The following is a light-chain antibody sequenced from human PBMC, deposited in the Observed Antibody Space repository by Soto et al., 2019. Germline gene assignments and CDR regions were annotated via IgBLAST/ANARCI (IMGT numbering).Light chain of an antibody. Sequence: QSVLTQPPSASGTPGQRVIISCSGSSSNIGSTNVYWYQQLPGTAHKLLIYSNNQRPSGVPDRVSGSKSGTSASRAISGLRSEDEADYYCASWAYSLGAYVFGTGTKLTVL. V-gene: IGLV1-47*01. CDR3: ASWAYSLGAYV. J-gene: IGLJ1*01. CDR1: SSNIGSTN. CDR2: SNN.